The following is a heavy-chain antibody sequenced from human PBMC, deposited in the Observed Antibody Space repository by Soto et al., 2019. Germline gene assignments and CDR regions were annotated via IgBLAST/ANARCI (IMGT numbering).Heavy chain of an antibody. CDR3: ARGRDIVVVVAAPTYNWFDP. CDR1: GGTFSSYA. Sequence: QVQLVQSGAEVKKPGSSVKVSCKASGGTFSSYAISWVRQAPGQGLEWMGGIIPIFGTANYAQKFQGRVTITADESTGTAYMELSSLRSEDTAVYYCARGRDIVVVVAAPTYNWFDPWGQGTLVTVSS. CDR2: IIPIFGTA. V-gene: IGHV1-69*01. J-gene: IGHJ5*02. D-gene: IGHD2-15*01.